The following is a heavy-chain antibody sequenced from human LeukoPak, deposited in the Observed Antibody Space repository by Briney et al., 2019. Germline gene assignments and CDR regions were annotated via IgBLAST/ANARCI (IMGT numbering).Heavy chain of an antibody. CDR3: ARGGGLAV. V-gene: IGHV3-7*03. CDR2: INHNGNVN. D-gene: IGHD3-16*01. CDR1: GFTFSSYW. J-gene: IGHJ6*02. Sequence: QPGGSLRLSCAASGFTFSSYWMNWARQAPGKGLEWVASINHNGNVNYYVDSVKGRFTISRDNAKNSLYLQMSNLRAEDTAVYFCARGGGLAVWGQGATVTVSS.